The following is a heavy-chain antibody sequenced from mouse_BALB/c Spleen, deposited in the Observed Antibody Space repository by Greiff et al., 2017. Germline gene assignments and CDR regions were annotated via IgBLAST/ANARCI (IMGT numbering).Heavy chain of an antibody. D-gene: IGHD2-14*01. Sequence: EVKLMESGPGLVKPSQSLSLTCTVTGYSITSDYAWNWIRQFPGNKLEWMGYISYSGSTSYNPSLKSRISITRDTSKNQFFLQLNSVTTEDTATYYCAYYRYAWFAYWGEGTLVTVSA. CDR3: AYYRYAWFAY. CDR1: GYSITSDYA. V-gene: IGHV3-2*02. CDR2: ISYSGST. J-gene: IGHJ3*01.